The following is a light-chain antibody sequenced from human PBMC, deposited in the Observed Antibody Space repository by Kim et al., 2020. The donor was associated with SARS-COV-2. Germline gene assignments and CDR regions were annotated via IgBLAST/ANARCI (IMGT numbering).Light chain of an antibody. V-gene: IGKV3-20*01. Sequence: SPGERHPLSGRASQSISSSYLAWYQQKPGQAPRLLIYGASSRATGIPVRFSGSGSGTDFTLTISRLEPEDSAVYYCQQYGRSPLTFGGGTKVDIK. CDR3: QQYGRSPLT. J-gene: IGKJ4*01. CDR1: QSISSSY. CDR2: GAS.